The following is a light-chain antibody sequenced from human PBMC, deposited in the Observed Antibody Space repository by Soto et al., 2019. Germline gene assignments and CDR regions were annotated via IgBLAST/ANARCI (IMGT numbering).Light chain of an antibody. V-gene: IGLV1-51*01. CDR1: SSIIGSYD. J-gene: IGLJ2*01. Sequence: QSVLTQPPSVSAAPGQTVTISCSGSSSIIGSYDISWYQQLPGTAPKLLIYDDDKRPSGIPDRFSGSKSGTSATLGITGLQTGDEADYYCGAWDSSLSAQVFGGGTQLTVL. CDR3: GAWDSSLSAQV. CDR2: DDD.